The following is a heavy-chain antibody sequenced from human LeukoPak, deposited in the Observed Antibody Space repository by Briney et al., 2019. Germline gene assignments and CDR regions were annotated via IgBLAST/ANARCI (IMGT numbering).Heavy chain of an antibody. CDR2: INAGNGKA. V-gene: IGHV1-3*01. J-gene: IGHJ4*02. D-gene: IGHD3-9*01. Sequence: ASVKVSCKASGYIFTNYAIHWVRQAPGQRLEWMGWINAGNGKANYSQKFRGRVTLTRDTSASTAYMELSSLRSEDTAVYYCARGYYDLLTGHVVTYYFDYWGQGTLDTVSS. CDR1: GYIFTNYA. CDR3: ARGYYDLLTGHVVTYYFDY.